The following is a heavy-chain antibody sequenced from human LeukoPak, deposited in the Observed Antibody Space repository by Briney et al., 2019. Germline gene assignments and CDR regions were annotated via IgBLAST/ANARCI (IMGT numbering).Heavy chain of an antibody. V-gene: IGHV1-69*04. J-gene: IGHJ4*02. Sequence: ASVKVSCKASGYTFTSYGISWVRPAPGQGLEWMGRIIPILGIANYAQKFQGRVTITADKSTSTAYMELSSLRSEDTAVYYCARDRSAYCGGDCYSGGYWGQGTLVTVSS. CDR1: GYTFTSYG. D-gene: IGHD2-21*02. CDR3: ARDRSAYCGGDCYSGGY. CDR2: IIPILGIA.